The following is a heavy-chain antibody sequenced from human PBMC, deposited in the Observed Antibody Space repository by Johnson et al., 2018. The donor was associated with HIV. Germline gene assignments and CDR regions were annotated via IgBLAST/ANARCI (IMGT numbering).Heavy chain of an antibody. V-gene: IGHV3-23*04. Sequence: VQLVESGGGLVQPGGSLRLSCAASGFTFSSNYMSWVRQAPGRGLAWVSAISGSGGSTYYADSVKGRFTISRDNSKNTLYLQMNSLRAEDTAVYYCANHRADYYDSSGYPDAFDIWGQGTMVTVSS. J-gene: IGHJ3*02. CDR3: ANHRADYYDSSGYPDAFDI. CDR1: GFTFSSNY. D-gene: IGHD3-22*01. CDR2: ISGSGGST.